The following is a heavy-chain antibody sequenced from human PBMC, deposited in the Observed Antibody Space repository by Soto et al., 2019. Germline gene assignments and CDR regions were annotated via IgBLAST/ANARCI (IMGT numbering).Heavy chain of an antibody. CDR3: ARGSAYYYGSGSLDY. CDR1: GGSFSGYY. CDR2: INHSGST. J-gene: IGHJ4*02. V-gene: IGHV4-34*01. D-gene: IGHD3-10*01. Sequence: SETLSLTCAVYGGSFSGYYWSWIRQPPGKVLGWIGEINHSGSTNYNPSLKSRVTISVDTSKNQFSLKLSSVTAADTAVYYCARGSAYYYGSGSLDYWGQGTLVT.